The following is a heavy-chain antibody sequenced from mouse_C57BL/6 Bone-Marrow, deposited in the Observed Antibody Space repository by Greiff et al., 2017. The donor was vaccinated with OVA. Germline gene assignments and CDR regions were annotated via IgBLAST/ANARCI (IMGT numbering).Heavy chain of an antibody. Sequence: EVQLQESGAELVRPGASVKLSCTASGFNIKDDYMHWVKQRPEQGLEWIGWIDPENGDTEYASKFQGKATITADTSSNTAYLQLSSLTSEDTAVYYCTNTCYAMDYWGQGTSVTVSS. CDR3: TNTCYAMDY. J-gene: IGHJ4*01. CDR1: GFNIKDDY. D-gene: IGHD5-1-1*01. CDR2: IDPENGDT. V-gene: IGHV14-4*01.